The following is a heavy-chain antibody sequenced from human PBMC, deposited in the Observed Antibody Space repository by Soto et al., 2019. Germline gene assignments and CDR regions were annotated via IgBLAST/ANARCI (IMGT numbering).Heavy chain of an antibody. J-gene: IGHJ5*02. CDR3: ARVTTYVLRFLEWLPDSPNWFDP. CDR1: GFTFSSYS. D-gene: IGHD3-3*01. Sequence: PGGSLRLSCAASGFTFSSYSMNWVRQAPGKGLEWVSSISSSSSYIYYADSVKGRFTISRDNAKNSLYLQMNSLRAEDTAVYYCARVTTYVLRFLEWLPDSPNWFDPWGQGTLVTVSS. CDR2: ISSSSSYI. V-gene: IGHV3-21*01.